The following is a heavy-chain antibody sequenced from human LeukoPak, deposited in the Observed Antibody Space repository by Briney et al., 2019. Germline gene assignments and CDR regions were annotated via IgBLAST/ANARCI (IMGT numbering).Heavy chain of an antibody. CDR1: GYTFTSYY. Sequence: ASVKVSCKASGYTFTSYYIHWVRQAPGQGLEWMGLINPSGGSTNYAQKFQGRVTMTRDTSTSTVYMELSSLRSDDTAVYYCARDGHRRCHYDCSGREDAFDIWGQGTMVTVSS. D-gene: IGHD3-22*01. J-gene: IGHJ3*02. V-gene: IGHV1-46*01. CDR3: ARDGHRRCHYDCSGREDAFDI. CDR2: INPSGGST.